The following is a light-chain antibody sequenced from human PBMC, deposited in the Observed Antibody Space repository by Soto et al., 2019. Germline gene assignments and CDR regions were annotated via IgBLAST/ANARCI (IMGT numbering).Light chain of an antibody. Sequence: DVVLTQTPLSSPATLGQPASISCRSSQILVHSDGNTYLSWLQQRPGQPPRLLIYQVSNRFSGVPDRFSGSGGGTAFTLKLSRVETEDVGVYHRVQFAHFPRPFGPGTKAEIE. J-gene: IGKJ1*01. CDR1: QILVHSDGNTY. V-gene: IGKV2-24*01. CDR3: VQFAHFPRP. CDR2: QVS.